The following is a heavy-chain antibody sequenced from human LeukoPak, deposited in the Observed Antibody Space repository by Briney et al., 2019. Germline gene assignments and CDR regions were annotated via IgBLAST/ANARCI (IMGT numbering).Heavy chain of an antibody. Sequence: SVKVSCKASGGTFSSYAISWVRQAPGQGLEWMGGIIPIFGTANYAQKFQGRVTITADKSTSTAYMELSSLRSDGTAVYYCARAGAVVDNWFDPWGQGTLVTVSS. CDR3: ARAGAVVDNWFDP. CDR2: IIPIFGTA. V-gene: IGHV1-69*06. D-gene: IGHD2-15*01. J-gene: IGHJ5*02. CDR1: GGTFSSYA.